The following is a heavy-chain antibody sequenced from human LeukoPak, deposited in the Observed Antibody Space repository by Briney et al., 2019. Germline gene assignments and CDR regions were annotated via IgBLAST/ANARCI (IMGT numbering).Heavy chain of an antibody. V-gene: IGHV4-30-4*01. CDR1: GGSISSGDYY. CDR3: ARALREVVVVAALDY. CDR2: IYYSGST. D-gene: IGHD2-15*01. J-gene: IGHJ4*02. Sequence: SETLSLTCTVSGGSISSGDYYWSWIRQPPGKGLEWIGYIYYSGSTYYNPSLKSRVTISVDTSKNQFSLKLSSVTAADTAVYYCARALREVVVVAALDYWGQGTLVTVSS.